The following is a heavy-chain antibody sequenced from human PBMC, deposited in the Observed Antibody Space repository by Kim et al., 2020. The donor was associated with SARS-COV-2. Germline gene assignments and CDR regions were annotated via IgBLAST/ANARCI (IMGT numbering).Heavy chain of an antibody. Sequence: GGSLRLSCAASGFTFSSYWMHWVRQAPGKGLVWVSRINSDGGIINYADSVKGRFTISRDNAKSTLYLQMNSLRAEDTAVYYCASRRYTGTYYYFDYWGQGTLVTVSS. CDR2: INSDGGII. D-gene: IGHD1-26*01. CDR1: GFTFSSYW. V-gene: IGHV3-74*01. J-gene: IGHJ4*02. CDR3: ASRRYTGTYYYFDY.